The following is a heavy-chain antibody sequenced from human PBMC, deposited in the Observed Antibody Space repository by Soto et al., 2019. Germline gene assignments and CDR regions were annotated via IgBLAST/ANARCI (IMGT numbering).Heavy chain of an antibody. Sequence: QVQLIESGGGVVKPGGSLRLSCAASGFTFSDYYMSWIRQAPWMGLEGVSDISSSSSETNYADSVKGRFTISRDNAKNSLYLQMNGLRAEDTAVYYCVKGVRQPDFWGRGTLVTVSS. V-gene: IGHV3-11*06. CDR1: GFTFSDYY. J-gene: IGHJ4*02. CDR3: VKGVRQPDF. D-gene: IGHD1-1*01. CDR2: ISSSSSET.